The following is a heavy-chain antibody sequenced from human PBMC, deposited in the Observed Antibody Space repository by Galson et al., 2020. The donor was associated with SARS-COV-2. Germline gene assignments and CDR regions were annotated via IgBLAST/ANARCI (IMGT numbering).Heavy chain of an antibody. Sequence: GESLKISCEASGSTFSTYWMHWVRQAPRKLLDWVAHLNHDRTHKYYMDSVKGRFTISRDNANTSLYVQMSSLRAEDTAFYYCARGNGFRYCDWLGFHAFDIWRRGTMVTVSS. CDR1: GSTFSTYW. CDR3: ARGNGFRYCDWLGFHAFDI. V-gene: IGHV3-7*01. CDR2: LNHDRTHK. J-gene: IGHJ3*02. D-gene: IGHD3-9*01.